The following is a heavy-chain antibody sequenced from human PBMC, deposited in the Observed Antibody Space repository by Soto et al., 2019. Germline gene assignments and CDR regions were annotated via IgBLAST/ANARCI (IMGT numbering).Heavy chain of an antibody. J-gene: IGHJ4*02. Sequence: GGSLRLSCAASGFTFSSYSMNWVRQAPGKGLEWVSYISSSSSTIYYADSVKGRLTISRDNAKNSLYLQMNSLRAEDTAVYYCARYYCDFWSGYSEYYFDYWGQGT. CDR3: ARYYCDFWSGYSEYYFDY. CDR1: GFTFSSYS. D-gene: IGHD3-3*01. V-gene: IGHV3-48*01. CDR2: ISSSSSTI.